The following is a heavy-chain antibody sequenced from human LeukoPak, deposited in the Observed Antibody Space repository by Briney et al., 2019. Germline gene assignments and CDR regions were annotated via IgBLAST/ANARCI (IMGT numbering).Heavy chain of an antibody. J-gene: IGHJ4*02. CDR1: GFTFSSYA. V-gene: IGHV3-23*01. D-gene: IGHD1-26*01. CDR3: AKDRHVGSHNY. CDR2: SGSGGST. Sequence: GGSLRLSCAASGFTFSSYAMTWVRQAPGKGLEWVSVSGSGGSTYYADSVKGRFTISRDNSKNTVYLQMNSLRAEDTAVYYCAKDRHVGSHNYWGQGTQVTVS.